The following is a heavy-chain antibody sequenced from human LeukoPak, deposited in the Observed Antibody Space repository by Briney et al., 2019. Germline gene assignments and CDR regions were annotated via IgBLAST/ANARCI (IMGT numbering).Heavy chain of an antibody. D-gene: IGHD3-10*01. CDR1: GGSISSGGYY. V-gene: IGHV4-31*03. Sequence: SETLSLTCTVSGGSISSGGYYWSWIRQHPGKGLEWIGYIYYSGSTYYNPSLKSRVTISVDTSKNQFSLKLSSVTAADTAVYYCARANYRGDAFDIWGQGTIVTVSS. CDR3: ARANYRGDAFDI. J-gene: IGHJ3*02. CDR2: IYYSGST.